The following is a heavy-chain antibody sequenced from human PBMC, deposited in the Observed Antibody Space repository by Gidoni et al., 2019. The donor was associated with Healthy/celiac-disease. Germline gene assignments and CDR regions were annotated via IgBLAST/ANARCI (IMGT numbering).Heavy chain of an antibody. J-gene: IGHJ6*02. V-gene: IGHV1-69*01. Sequence: QVQLVQSGAEVKKPGSSVKVSCKASGGTFSSYAISWVRQAPGQVLEWMGGIIPIFGTANYAQKFQGRVTITADESTSTAYMELSSLRSEDTAVYYCARARMDIVVVPAAIWDYYYGMDVWGQGTTVTVSS. D-gene: IGHD2-2*02. CDR3: ARARMDIVVVPAAIWDYYYGMDV. CDR2: IIPIFGTA. CDR1: GGTFSSYA.